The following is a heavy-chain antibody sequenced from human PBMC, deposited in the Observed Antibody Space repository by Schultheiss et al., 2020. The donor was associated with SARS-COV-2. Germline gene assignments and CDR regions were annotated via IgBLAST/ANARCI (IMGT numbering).Heavy chain of an antibody. CDR3: ARGNGYCSSTSCYRFYYYYYYMDV. V-gene: IGHV4-4*07. CDR1: GGSISSYY. J-gene: IGHJ6*03. D-gene: IGHD2-2*02. Sequence: SETLSLSCTVSGGSISSYYWSWIRQPAGKGLEWIGRIYTSGSTNYNPSLKSRVTISVDTSKNQFSLKLSSVTAADTAVYYCARGNGYCSSTSCYRFYYYYYYMDVWGKGTTVTVSS. CDR2: IYTSGST.